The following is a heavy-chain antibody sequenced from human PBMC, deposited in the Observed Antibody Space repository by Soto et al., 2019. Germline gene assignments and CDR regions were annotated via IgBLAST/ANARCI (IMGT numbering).Heavy chain of an antibody. J-gene: IGHJ4*02. CDR3: AHRLEWLVYDY. CDR1: GFSLSTSGVG. CDR2: IYWDDDK. D-gene: IGHD6-19*01. V-gene: IGHV2-5*02. Sequence: QITLKESGPTLVKPTQTLTLTCTFSGFSLSTSGVGVGWIRQPPGKALECLALIYWDDDKRYSPSLKSRLTNTKDTSKNQGVLTMTNMDPVDTATYYCAHRLEWLVYDYWGQGTLVTVSS.